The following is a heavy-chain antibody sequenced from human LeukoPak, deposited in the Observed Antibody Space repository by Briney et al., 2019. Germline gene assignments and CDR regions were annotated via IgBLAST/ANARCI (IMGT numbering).Heavy chain of an antibody. CDR1: GFTFSSYW. CDR3: VRDRPNYHESNGHYYNRDGDH. D-gene: IGHD3-10*02. J-gene: IGHJ5*02. Sequence: GGSLRLSCAASGFTFSSYWMHWVRQAPGKGLVWVSRINSDGNTTTYADSVRGRFTISRDNAKNTLYLQMNGLRAEDTAIYYCVRDRPNYHESNGHYYNRDGDHWGQGTLVTVSS. CDR2: INSDGNTT. V-gene: IGHV3-74*01.